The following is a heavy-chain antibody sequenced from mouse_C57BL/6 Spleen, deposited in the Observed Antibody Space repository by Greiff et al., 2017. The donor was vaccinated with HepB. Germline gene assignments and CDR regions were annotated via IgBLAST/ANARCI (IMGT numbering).Heavy chain of an antibody. CDR1: GYTFTSYW. CDR2: IDPSDSYT. V-gene: IGHV1-50*01. J-gene: IGHJ4*01. CDR3: ARFRYYAMDY. Sequence: VQLQQPGAELVKPGASVKLSCKASGYTFTSYWMQWVKQRPGQGLEWIGEIDPSDSYTNYNQKFKGKATLTVDTSSSTAYMQLSSLTSEDSAVYYCARFRYYAMDYWGQGTSVTVSS.